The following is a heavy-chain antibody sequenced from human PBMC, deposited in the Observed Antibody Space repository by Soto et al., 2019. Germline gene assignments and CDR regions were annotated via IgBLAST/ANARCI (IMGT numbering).Heavy chain of an antibody. D-gene: IGHD3-10*01. CDR2: ISWDGGST. V-gene: IGHV3-43*01. J-gene: IGHJ6*02. Sequence: EVQLVESGGVVVQPGGSLRLSCATSGFTFDDYTMHWVRQAPGKGLHWVSLISWDGGSTHYADYVKGRFTISRDNSKNSLYLQMNSLIPEDTAFYYCANDTRGGSKIYGIDVWGQGTTVTVSS. CDR3: ANDTRGGSKIYGIDV. CDR1: GFTFDDYT.